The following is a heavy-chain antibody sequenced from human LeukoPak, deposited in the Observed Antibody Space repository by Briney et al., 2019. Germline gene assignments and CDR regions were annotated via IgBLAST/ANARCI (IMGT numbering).Heavy chain of an antibody. CDR3: ARDVTALGNY. Sequence: GASLKVSCKASVSTFTGYYMHWVRRAPGQGLEWMGWINPNSGGTNYAQKVQGRVTMTRDTSISTAYMELSRLRSDDTAVYYCARDVTALGNYWGQGTLVTVSS. CDR2: INPNSGGT. V-gene: IGHV1-2*02. J-gene: IGHJ4*02. CDR1: VSTFTGYY. D-gene: IGHD7-27*01.